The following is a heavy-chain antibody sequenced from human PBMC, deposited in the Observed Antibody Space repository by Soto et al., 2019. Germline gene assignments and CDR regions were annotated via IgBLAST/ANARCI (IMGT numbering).Heavy chain of an antibody. D-gene: IGHD1-1*01. CDR3: ASALTIVDAFDI. CDR2: IIPILGIT. Sequence: QVQLVQSGPEVKKPGSSVKVSCKASGGTFSSYPINWVRQAPGQGLEWMGRIIPILGITKYAQKFQGRVTITADKSTSTAYMELSSLRSEDTAVYYCASALTIVDAFDIWGQGTMVTVSS. V-gene: IGHV1-69*02. J-gene: IGHJ3*02. CDR1: GGTFSSYP.